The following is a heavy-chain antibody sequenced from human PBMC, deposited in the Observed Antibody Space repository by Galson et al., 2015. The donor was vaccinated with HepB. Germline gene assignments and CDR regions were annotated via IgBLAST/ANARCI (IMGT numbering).Heavy chain of an antibody. CDR2: IYSGGST. CDR1: GFTVSSNY. V-gene: IGHV3-66*01. D-gene: IGHD4-23*01. J-gene: IGHJ3*02. CDR3: ARGYGGNSQDAFDI. Sequence: SLRLSCAASGFTVSSNYVSWVRQAPGKGLEWVSVIYSGGSTYYADSVKGRFTISRDNSKNTLYLQMNSLRAEDTAVYYCARGYGGNSQDAFDIWGQGTMVTVSS.